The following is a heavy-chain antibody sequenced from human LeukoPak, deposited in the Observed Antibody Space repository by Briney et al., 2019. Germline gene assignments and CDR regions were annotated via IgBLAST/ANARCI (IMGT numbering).Heavy chain of an antibody. CDR3: ASSSTSCPTN. CDR1: GFTFSSYW. D-gene: IGHD2-2*01. J-gene: IGHJ4*02. Sequence: GGSLRLSCAASGFTFSSYWMHWVRQAPGKGLVWVSRINSDGSSTSYADSVKGQFTISRDNAKNTPYLQMNSLRAEDTAVYYCASSSTSCPTNWGQGTLVTVSS. V-gene: IGHV3-74*01. CDR2: INSDGSST.